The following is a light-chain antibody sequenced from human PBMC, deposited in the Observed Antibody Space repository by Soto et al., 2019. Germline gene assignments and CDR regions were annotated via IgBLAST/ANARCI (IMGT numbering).Light chain of an antibody. CDR2: GAS. CDR1: QGISTY. V-gene: IGKV1-33*01. CDR3: QQYDNVFT. J-gene: IGKJ5*01. Sequence: DIQMTQSPSSLSASVGDRVTVTFQASQGISTYLNWYQQKPGKAPKLLIYGASNLETGVPSRFSGSGSGTDFTFTISSLQPEDIATYFCQQYDNVFTFGQGTRLEI.